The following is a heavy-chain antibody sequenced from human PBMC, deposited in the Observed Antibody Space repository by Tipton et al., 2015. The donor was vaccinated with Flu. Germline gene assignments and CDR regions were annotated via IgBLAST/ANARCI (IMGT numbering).Heavy chain of an antibody. CDR2: IFTSGDT. CDR1: TTSIGSFN. CDR3: AKIGYCSSTTCYYNWFDP. D-gene: IGHD2-2*03. V-gene: IGHV4-4*07. Sequence: TLSLTCTVSTTSIGSFNWTWIRQPAGKEPEWIGHIFTSGDTDFNPSLKSRVTISVDTSKNQFSLRLSSVTAADTAVYYCAKIGYCSSTTCYYNWFDPWGQGTLVTVSS. J-gene: IGHJ5*02.